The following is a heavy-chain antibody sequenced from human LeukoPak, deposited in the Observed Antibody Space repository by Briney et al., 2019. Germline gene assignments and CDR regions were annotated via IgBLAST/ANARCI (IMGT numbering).Heavy chain of an antibody. Sequence: GGSLRLSCAASGLTFSSYSMNWVRQAPGKGLEWVSSISSSSSYIYYADSVKGRFTISRDNAKNSLYLQMNSLRAEDTAVYYCARDIRRDGYQYYYYGMDVWGQGTTVTVSS. CDR1: GLTFSSYS. CDR2: ISSSSSYI. J-gene: IGHJ6*02. CDR3: ARDIRRDGYQYYYYGMDV. V-gene: IGHV3-21*01. D-gene: IGHD5-12*01.